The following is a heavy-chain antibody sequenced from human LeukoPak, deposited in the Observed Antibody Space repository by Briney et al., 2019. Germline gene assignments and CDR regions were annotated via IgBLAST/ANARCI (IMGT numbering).Heavy chain of an antibody. J-gene: IGHJ4*02. V-gene: IGHV4-4*02. CDR1: GGSISSSNW. CDR2: IYYSGST. Sequence: SETLSLTCAVSGGSISSSNWWSWVRQPPGKGLEWIGYIYYSGSTKYNPSLKSRVTISGDTSKNQFSLKLSSVTAADTAVYYCATTPARGQYFDYWGQGTLVTVSS. D-gene: IGHD1-26*01. CDR3: ATTPARGQYFDY.